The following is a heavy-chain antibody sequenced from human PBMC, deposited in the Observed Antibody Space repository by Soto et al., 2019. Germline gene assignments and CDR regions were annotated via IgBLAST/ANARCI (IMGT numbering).Heavy chain of an antibody. D-gene: IGHD3-3*01. Sequence: SETLSLTCAVSGASINGSSFHWGWVRQLPGKGPEWIGHIYYSGTTYYNPSLKSRVTISVDTSKNQFSLKLSSVTAADTAVYYCARDQRTYDFWSGYQGVYYYGMDVWGQGTTVTVSS. J-gene: IGHJ6*02. CDR1: GASINGSSFH. CDR2: IYYSGTT. V-gene: IGHV4-39*07. CDR3: ARDQRTYDFWSGYQGVYYYGMDV.